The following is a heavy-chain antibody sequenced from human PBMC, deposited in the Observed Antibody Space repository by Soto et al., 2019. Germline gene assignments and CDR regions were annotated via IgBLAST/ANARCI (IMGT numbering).Heavy chain of an antibody. D-gene: IGHD3-16*02. J-gene: IGHJ4*02. Sequence: SETLSLTCTVSEGSIRGYYWSWIRQPPGKGLEWIGYFHYTGISNYNSSLKSRVTMSLDTSKNQFSLKLSSVSAADTAVYYCAREWLGDYVWGSYRRHYYFDYWGQGTLVIVSS. CDR1: EGSIRGYY. CDR2: FHYTGIS. CDR3: AREWLGDYVWGSYRRHYYFDY. V-gene: IGHV4-59*12.